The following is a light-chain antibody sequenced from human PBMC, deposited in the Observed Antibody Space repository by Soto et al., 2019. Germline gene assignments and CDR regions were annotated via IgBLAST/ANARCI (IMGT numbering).Light chain of an antibody. Sequence: DIQMTQSPSSLSASVGDRVTITCRASQTISSYLNWYQQTPGRAPKLLIYAVSSLQGGVPSRFSGSGSGTDFTLTISSLQPEDFATFYCQQTYSTPSTWTFGQGTKVEIK. CDR2: AVS. J-gene: IGKJ1*01. CDR1: QTISSY. V-gene: IGKV1-39*01. CDR3: QQTYSTPSTWT.